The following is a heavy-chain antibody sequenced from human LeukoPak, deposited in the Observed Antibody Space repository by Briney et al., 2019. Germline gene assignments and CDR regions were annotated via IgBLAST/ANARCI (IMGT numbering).Heavy chain of an antibody. J-gene: IGHJ4*02. CDR3: ARDSSGWYGGAFDY. V-gene: IGHV4-34*01. CDR1: SGSISSYY. Sequence: SETLSLTCTVSSGSISSYYWSWIRQPPGKGLEWIGEINHSGSTNYNPSLKSRVTISVDTSKNQFSLKLGSVTAADTAVYYCARDSSGWYGGAFDYWGQGTLVTVSS. D-gene: IGHD6-19*01. CDR2: INHSGST.